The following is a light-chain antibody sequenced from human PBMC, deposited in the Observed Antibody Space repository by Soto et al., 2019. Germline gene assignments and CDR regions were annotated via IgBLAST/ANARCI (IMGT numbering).Light chain of an antibody. J-gene: IGLJ1*01. CDR1: INDVGGYNY. CDR3: MSYAGGNRFV. V-gene: IGLV2-8*01. CDR2: QVT. Sequence: QSALTQPPSASGSPGQSVTISFAATINDVGGYNYVSWYQQHPGNVPQLMIYQVTKRPSGVPDRFSASKSDTTASLTISGLQGEDEGDYYCMSYAGGNRFVFGTGTKLTVL.